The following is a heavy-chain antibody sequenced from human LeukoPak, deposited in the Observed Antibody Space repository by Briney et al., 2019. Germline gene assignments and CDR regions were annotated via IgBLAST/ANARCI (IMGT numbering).Heavy chain of an antibody. V-gene: IGHV3-73*01. J-gene: IGHJ4*02. CDR1: GFTFDDYA. CDR2: IRSKANSYAT. Sequence: GGSLRLSCAASGFTFDDYAMHWVRQASGKGLEWVGRIRSKANSYATAYAASVKGRFTISRDDSKNTAYLQMNSLKTEDTAVYHCTTSKGDFGYYYDSSGAPYYFDYWGQGTLVTVSS. D-gene: IGHD3-22*01. CDR3: TTSKGDFGYYYDSSGAPYYFDY.